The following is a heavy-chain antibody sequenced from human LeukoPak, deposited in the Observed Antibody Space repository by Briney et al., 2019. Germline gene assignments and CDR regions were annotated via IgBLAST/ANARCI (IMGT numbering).Heavy chain of an antibody. CDR2: ISSSSTYI. CDR1: GFSFSSYY. Sequence: GGSLRLSCAASGFSFSSYYVNWVRQAPGKGLEWVSCISSSSTYIYYADSVRGRFAISRDNAKNSLYLQMNSLRAEDTAVYYCVREDHGSFDYWGQGSLVTVSS. V-gene: IGHV3-21*01. CDR3: VREDHGSFDY. J-gene: IGHJ4*02.